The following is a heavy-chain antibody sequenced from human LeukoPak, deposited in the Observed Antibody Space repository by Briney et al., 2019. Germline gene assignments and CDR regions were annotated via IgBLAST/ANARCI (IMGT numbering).Heavy chain of an antibody. D-gene: IGHD6-19*01. CDR3: ARNIAVAGRGDYMDV. Sequence: PSETLSLTCTVSGYSISSGYYWGWIRQPPGKGLEWIGTIRHSGTTYYNPSLKSRVTISVDTSKNQFSLKLSSVTAADTAVYYCARNIAVAGRGDYMDVWGKGTTVTISS. CDR2: IRHSGTT. CDR1: GYSISSGYY. V-gene: IGHV4-38-2*02. J-gene: IGHJ6*03.